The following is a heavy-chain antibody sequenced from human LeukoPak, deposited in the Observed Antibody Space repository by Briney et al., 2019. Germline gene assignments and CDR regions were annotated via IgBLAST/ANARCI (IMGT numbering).Heavy chain of an antibody. CDR2: IKSKTDGGTT. Sequence: GGSLRLSCAASGFTFSNAWMSWVRRAPGKGLEWVGRIKSKTDGGTTDYAAPVKGRFTISRDDSKNTLYLQMNSLKTEDTAVYYCTTDRLIVVVPAALYGMDVWGKGTTVTVSS. CDR1: GFTFSNAW. J-gene: IGHJ6*04. D-gene: IGHD2-2*01. V-gene: IGHV3-15*01. CDR3: TTDRLIVVVPAALYGMDV.